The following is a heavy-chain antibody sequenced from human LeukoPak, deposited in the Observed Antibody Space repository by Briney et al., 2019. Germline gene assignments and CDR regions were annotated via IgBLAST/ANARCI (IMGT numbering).Heavy chain of an antibody. D-gene: IGHD2-21*02. Sequence: SETLSLTCAVYGGSFSGYYWSWIGQPPGKGLEWIGEINHSGSTNYNPSLKSRVTISVDTSKNQFSLKLSFVTAADTAVYYCARGGVVVVTAIGDFDYRGQGTLVTVYS. CDR2: INHSGST. J-gene: IGHJ4*02. V-gene: IGHV4-34*01. CDR1: GGSFSGYY. CDR3: ARGGVVVVTAIGDFDY.